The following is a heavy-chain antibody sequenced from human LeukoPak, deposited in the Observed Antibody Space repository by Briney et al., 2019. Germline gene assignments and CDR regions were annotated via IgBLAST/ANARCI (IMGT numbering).Heavy chain of an antibody. J-gene: IGHJ4*02. CDR3: ARSHKAMAGEGLFDY. V-gene: IGHV4-59*01. Sequence: PSETLSLTCTVSGGSISSYYWSWIRQPPGKGLEWIGYIYYSGNTNYNPSLKSRVTISVDTSKNQFSLKLSSVTAADTAVYYCARSHKAMAGEGLFDYWGQGTLVTVSS. D-gene: IGHD5-18*01. CDR2: IYYSGNT. CDR1: GGSISSYY.